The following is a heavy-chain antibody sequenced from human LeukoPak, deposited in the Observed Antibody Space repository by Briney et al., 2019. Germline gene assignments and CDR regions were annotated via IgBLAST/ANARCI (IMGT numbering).Heavy chain of an antibody. CDR2: ISWNSGSI. CDR1: GVTCDDYA. CDR3: AKDWHYDSSGYFDY. D-gene: IGHD3-22*01. Sequence: GGSLRLSCAASGVTCDDYAMHWVRQAPGKGLEWDSGISWNSGSIGYANSVRGRFTISRDNAKNSLYLQMHSLRAEDTALYYCAKDWHYDSSGYFDYWGQGTLVTVSP. V-gene: IGHV3-9*01. J-gene: IGHJ4*02.